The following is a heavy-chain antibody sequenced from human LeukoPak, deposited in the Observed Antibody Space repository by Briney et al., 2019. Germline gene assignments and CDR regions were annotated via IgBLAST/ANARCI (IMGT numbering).Heavy chain of an antibody. J-gene: IGHJ6*02. CDR3: TRGYDFVSGYLGMDV. CDR1: GFTFGDYA. CDR2: IRSKAYGGTT. Sequence: QSGGSLRLSCTAPGFTFGDYAMIWVRQAPGKGLESVGFIRSKAYGGTTEYAASVKGRFTISRDDSKSIAYLEMNSLKSEDTAVYHCTRGYDFVSGYLGMDVWGQGTTVTASS. V-gene: IGHV3-49*04. D-gene: IGHD3-3*01.